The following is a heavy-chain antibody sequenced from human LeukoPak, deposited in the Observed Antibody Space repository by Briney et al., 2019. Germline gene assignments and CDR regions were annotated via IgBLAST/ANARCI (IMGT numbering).Heavy chain of an antibody. D-gene: IGHD2-2*01. CDR3: ARQLGYCSSTSCYADKVDY. CDR2: IYYSGST. Sequence: PSETLSLTCTVSGGSISSSSYYWGWIRQPPGNGLEWSGSIYYSGSTYCNPSLKSRVTISVDTSKNQFSLKLSSVTAADTAVYYCARQLGYCSSTSCYADKVDYWGQGTLVTVSS. J-gene: IGHJ4*02. CDR1: GGSISSSSYY. V-gene: IGHV4-39*01.